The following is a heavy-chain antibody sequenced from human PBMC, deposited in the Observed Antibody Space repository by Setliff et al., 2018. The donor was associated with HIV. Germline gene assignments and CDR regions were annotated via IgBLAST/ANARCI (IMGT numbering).Heavy chain of an antibody. J-gene: IGHJ4*02. V-gene: IGHV4-39*01. CDR1: GGSISSSSYY. CDR2: IYYTGSA. D-gene: IGHD6-13*01. CDR3: ARHIFGRSKIAAAAIQIFDY. Sequence: SETLSLTCTVSGGSISSSSYYWGCIRQPPGKGLEWIGSIYYTGSANYNPSLKSRVTMSVDTSKNQFSLKLSSVTAADTAVYYCARHIFGRSKIAAAAIQIFDYWGQGTLVTVSS.